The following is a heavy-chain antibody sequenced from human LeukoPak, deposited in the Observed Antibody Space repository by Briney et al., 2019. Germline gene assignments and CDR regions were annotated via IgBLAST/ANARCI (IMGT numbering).Heavy chain of an antibody. CDR2: ISYDGSNK. Sequence: GGSLRLSCAASGFTFSAYWMTWVRQAPGKGLEWVAVISYDGSNKYYADSVKGRFTTSRDNSKNTLYLQMNSLRAEDTAVYYCARDGGFSLTYYYDSSGYYYFDYWGQGTLVTVSS. CDR1: GFTFSAYW. J-gene: IGHJ4*02. CDR3: ARDGGFSLTYYYDSSGYYYFDY. D-gene: IGHD3-22*01. V-gene: IGHV3-30-3*01.